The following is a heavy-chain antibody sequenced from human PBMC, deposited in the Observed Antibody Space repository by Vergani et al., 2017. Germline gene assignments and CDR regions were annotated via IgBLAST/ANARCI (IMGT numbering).Heavy chain of an antibody. CDR1: VGTFSSYT. CDR2: IIPILGIA. J-gene: IGHJ6*02. CDR3: AREPDRVVTIRYYYYCMDV. V-gene: IGHV1-69*08. D-gene: IGHD5-12*01. Sequence: QVQLVQSGAEVKKPGSSVKVSCKASVGTFSSYTISWVRQGPGQGLEWMGRIIPILGIANDAQKFQGRVTFTADKTTSTAYMELSSLRSEDTAVYYSAREPDRVVTIRYYYYCMDVWGQGTTVTVSS.